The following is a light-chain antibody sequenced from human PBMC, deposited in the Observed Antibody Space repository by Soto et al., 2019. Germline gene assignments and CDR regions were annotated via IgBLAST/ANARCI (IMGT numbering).Light chain of an antibody. V-gene: IGKV1-12*01. J-gene: IGKJ3*01. CDR1: QGISIW. CDR2: AAS. CDR3: PHSTILLLT. Sequence: PVTQSPYSVSASVGDRITITCRASQGISIWIAWYQQKPGKAPKLLIYAASSLQSGVPSRFSGSGSGTDFTLTIISLQPEDFATYYCPHSTILLLTFCGGGNVDI.